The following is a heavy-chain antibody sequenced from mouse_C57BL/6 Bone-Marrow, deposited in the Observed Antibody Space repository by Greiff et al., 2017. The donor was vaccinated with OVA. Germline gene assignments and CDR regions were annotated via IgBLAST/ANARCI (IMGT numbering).Heavy chain of an antibody. V-gene: IGHV1-18*01. CDR3: ARNDGYYWYFDV. CDR2: INPNNGGT. Sequence: EVHLVESGPELVKPGASVKIPCKASGYTFTDYNMDWVKQSHGKSLEWIGDINPNNGGTIYNQKFKGKATLTVDKSSSTAYMELRSLTSEDTAVYYCARNDGYYWYFDVWGTGTTVTVSS. J-gene: IGHJ1*03. CDR1: GYTFTDYN. D-gene: IGHD2-3*01.